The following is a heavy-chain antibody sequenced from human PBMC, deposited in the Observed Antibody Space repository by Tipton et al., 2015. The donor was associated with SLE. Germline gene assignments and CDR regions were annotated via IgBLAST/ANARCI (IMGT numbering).Heavy chain of an antibody. V-gene: IGHV4-39*07. Sequence: TLSLTCTVSGGSISSGGYYWSWIRQPPGKGLEWIGSIYYSGSTYYNPSLKSRVTISVDTSKNHFSLKLSSVTAADTAVYYCARGVVQGVPFDYWGQGTLVTVSS. CDR1: GGSISSGGYY. CDR2: IYYSGST. D-gene: IGHD3-10*01. CDR3: ARGVVQGVPFDY. J-gene: IGHJ4*02.